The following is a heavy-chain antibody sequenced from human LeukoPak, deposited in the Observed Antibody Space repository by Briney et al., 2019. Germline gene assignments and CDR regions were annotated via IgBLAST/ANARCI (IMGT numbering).Heavy chain of an antibody. D-gene: IGHD3-10*01. J-gene: IGHJ4*02. V-gene: IGHV4-59*01. Sequence: SETLSLSCTVSVASISDDYWSWIRQPPGKGLEWIWYIYHSGYSDSNPSLKSRVPVSIDTSTKLFSLSLTSVTAADTAVYYCARVNYHASGSPFDYWGQGTLVTVSS. CDR2: IYHSGYS. CDR3: ARVNYHASGSPFDY. CDR1: VASISDDY.